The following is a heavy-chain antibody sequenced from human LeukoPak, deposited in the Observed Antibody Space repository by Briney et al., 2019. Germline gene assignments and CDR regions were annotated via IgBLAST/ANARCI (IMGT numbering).Heavy chain of an antibody. CDR3: VKDRVTRHYYYYYGMDV. CDR2: ISYDGSNK. J-gene: IGHJ6*02. CDR1: GFTFSSYG. V-gene: IGHV3-30*18. D-gene: IGHD2-21*02. Sequence: PGGSLRLSCAASGFTFSSYGMHWVRQAPGKGLEWVAVISYDGSNKYYADSVKGRFTISRDNSKNTLYLQMNSLRAEDTAVYYCVKDRVTRHYYYYYGMDVWGQGTTVTVSS.